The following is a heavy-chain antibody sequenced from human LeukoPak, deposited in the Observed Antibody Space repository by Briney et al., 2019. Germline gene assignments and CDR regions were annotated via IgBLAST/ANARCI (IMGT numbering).Heavy chain of an antibody. CDR3: AREIRRTSCAYDY. CDR2: INPNSGGT. J-gene: IGHJ4*02. CDR1: GYTFTGYY. V-gene: IGHV1-2*02. Sequence: GASVKVSCKASGYTFTGYYMHWVRQAPGQGLGWMGWINPNSGGTNYAQKFQGRVTMTRDRSISTAYMELSRLRSDDTAVYYCAREIRRTSCAYDYWGQGTLVTVSS. D-gene: IGHD2-2*01.